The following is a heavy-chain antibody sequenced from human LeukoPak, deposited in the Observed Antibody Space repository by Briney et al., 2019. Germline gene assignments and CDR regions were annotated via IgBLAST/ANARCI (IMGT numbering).Heavy chain of an antibody. V-gene: IGHV3-33*01. CDR1: GFTFSSYG. CDR3: ARDEVLDSSSWYGPSYYYGMDV. CDR2: IWYDGSNK. Sequence: GGSLRLSCAASGFTFSSYGMHWVRQAPGKGLEWVAVIWYDGSNKYYADSMKGRFTISRDNSKNSLYLQMNSLRAEDTAVYYCARDEVLDSSSWYGPSYYYGMDVWGQGTTVTVSS. J-gene: IGHJ6*02. D-gene: IGHD6-13*01.